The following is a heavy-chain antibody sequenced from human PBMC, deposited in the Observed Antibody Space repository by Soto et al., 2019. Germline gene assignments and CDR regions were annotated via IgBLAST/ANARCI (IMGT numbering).Heavy chain of an antibody. CDR3: ARGRSSGYYYFDY. V-gene: IGHV3-13*04. J-gene: IGHJ4*02. CDR1: GFTFSSYD. D-gene: IGHD3-22*01. Sequence: GGSLRLSCAASGFTFSSYDMHWVRQATGKGLEWVSTINTAGDTYYPDSVKGQFTISRENAKNSLYLQINSLKAGDTAVFYCARGRSSGYYYFDYWGLGSLVTVSS. CDR2: INTAGDT.